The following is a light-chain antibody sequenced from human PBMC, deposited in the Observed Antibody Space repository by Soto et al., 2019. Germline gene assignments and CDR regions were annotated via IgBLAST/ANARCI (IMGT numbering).Light chain of an antibody. V-gene: IGLV4-69*01. CDR1: SGHSSYA. Sequence: QLVLTQSPSASASLGASVKLTCTLSSGHSSYAIAWHQQQPEKGPRYLMKVNSDGSHNKGDGIPDRFSGSSSGAERYLTISSLQSEDEADYYCQTWATGNHQVVFGGGTQLTVL. CDR2: VNSDGSH. CDR3: QTWATGNHQVV. J-gene: IGLJ2*01.